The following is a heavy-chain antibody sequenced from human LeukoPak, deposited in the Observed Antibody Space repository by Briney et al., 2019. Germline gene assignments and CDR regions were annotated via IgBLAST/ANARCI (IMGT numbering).Heavy chain of an antibody. CDR3: ARLSRYSYGYADY. J-gene: IGHJ4*02. CDR2: INHSGTT. V-gene: IGHV4-38-2*02. Sequence: SETLSLTCTVSGFSINSAYYWGWIRQPPGKGKEWIGAINHSGTTYHNPSLKSRVTISVDTSNNQFSLRLSYVTAADTAVYYCARLSRYSYGYADYWGQGTLVTVSS. D-gene: IGHD5-18*01. CDR1: GFSINSAYY.